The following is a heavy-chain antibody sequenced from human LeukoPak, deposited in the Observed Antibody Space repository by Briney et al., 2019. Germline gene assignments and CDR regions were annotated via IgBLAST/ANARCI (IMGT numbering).Heavy chain of an antibody. J-gene: IGHJ4*02. D-gene: IGHD3-22*01. CDR1: GGSISSYY. CDR3: ASSHYYDSSGYDY. CDR2: IYYSGST. Sequence: SETLSLTCTVSGGSISSYYWSWIRQPPGKGLEWIGYIYYSGSTNYNPSLKSRVTISVDMSKNQFSLKLSSVTAADTAVYYCASSHYYDSSGYDYWGQGTLVTVSS. V-gene: IGHV4-59*08.